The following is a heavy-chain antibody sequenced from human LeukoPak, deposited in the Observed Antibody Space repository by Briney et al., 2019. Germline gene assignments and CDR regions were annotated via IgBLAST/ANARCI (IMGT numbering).Heavy chain of an antibody. D-gene: IGHD5-12*01. CDR3: ARQGVGYDEPIDY. V-gene: IGHV3-48*01. Sequence: SGGSLRLSCAASGFTFRSYNMNWVRQAPGKGLEWVSYISSSSSTIYYADSVRGGFTISGDNAKNTLFMQMYSPRAEDTAVYYCARQGVGYDEPIDYWGQGTLVTVSS. J-gene: IGHJ4*02. CDR1: GFTFRSYN. CDR2: ISSSSSTI.